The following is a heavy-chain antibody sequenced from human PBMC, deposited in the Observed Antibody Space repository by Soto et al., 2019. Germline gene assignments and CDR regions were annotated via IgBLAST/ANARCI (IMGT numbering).Heavy chain of an antibody. CDR2: IWYDGSNK. V-gene: IGHV3-33*01. J-gene: IGHJ5*02. D-gene: IGHD4-17*01. CDR1: GFTFSSYG. CDR3: ARDVVPNYGDYPTPLFDP. Sequence: PGGSLRLSCAASGFTFSSYGMHWVRQAPGKGLEWVAVIWYDGSNKYYADSVKGRFTISRDNSKNTLYLQMNSLRAEDTAVYYCARDVVPNYGDYPTPLFDPWGQGT.